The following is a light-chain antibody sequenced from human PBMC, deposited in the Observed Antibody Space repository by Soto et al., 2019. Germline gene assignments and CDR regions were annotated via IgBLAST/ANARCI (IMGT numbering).Light chain of an antibody. CDR3: QKYDSAPWT. CDR2: GAS. CDR1: QGIGNA. Sequence: IQMTHSPSSLSASVGDIVTISCRASQGIGNALGWYQQKPGKPPKVLIYGASTLQPGVPSRFSGSGSGTEFTLTINSLQPEDVATYYCQKYDSAPWTFGQGTKVDIK. V-gene: IGKV1-27*01. J-gene: IGKJ1*01.